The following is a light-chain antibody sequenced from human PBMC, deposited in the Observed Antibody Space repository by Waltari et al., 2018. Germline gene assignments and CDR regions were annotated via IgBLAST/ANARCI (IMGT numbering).Light chain of an antibody. V-gene: IGLV1-40*01. CDR2: GNS. CDR1: SSNIGAGYD. Sequence: QSVLTQPPSVSGAPGQRVTISCTGSSSNIGAGYDVHWYQQLPGTAPKPLIYGNSNRPSGVPDRFAGSKSGTSASLAITGLQAEDEADYYCQSYDSSLSGRDVVFGGGTKLTVL. J-gene: IGLJ2*01. CDR3: QSYDSSLSGRDVV.